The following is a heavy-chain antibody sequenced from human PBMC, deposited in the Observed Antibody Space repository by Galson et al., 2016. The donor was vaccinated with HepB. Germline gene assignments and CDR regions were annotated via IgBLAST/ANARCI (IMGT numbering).Heavy chain of an antibody. CDR1: GFTSSSYA. V-gene: IGHV3-23*01. J-gene: IGHJ5*02. CDR3: VKGGQWLVRGPGWFDP. CDR2: ISGSGATT. Sequence: SLRLSCAASGFTSSSYAMSWVRQAPGKGLEWVSTISGSGATTYVADHVKGRFTLSRDNSKNTLYLQMNSLRVEDTAIYYWVKGGQWLVRGPGWFDPWGQGTLVSVSS. D-gene: IGHD6-19*01.